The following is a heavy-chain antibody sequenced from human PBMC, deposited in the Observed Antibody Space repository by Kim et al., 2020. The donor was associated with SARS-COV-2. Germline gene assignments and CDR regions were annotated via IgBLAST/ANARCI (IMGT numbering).Heavy chain of an antibody. CDR1: GDRVSSNSAA. J-gene: IGHJ4*02. CDR2: TYYRSKWYN. V-gene: IGHV6-1*01. Sequence: SQTLSLTCAISGDRVSSNSAAWHWIRPSPSRGLEWLGRTYYRSKWYNDYAVSVKSRITINPDTSKNQFSLQLNSVTPEDTAVYYCARERGAKLELDYWGQGTLVTVSS. D-gene: IGHD1-1*01. CDR3: ARERGAKLELDY.